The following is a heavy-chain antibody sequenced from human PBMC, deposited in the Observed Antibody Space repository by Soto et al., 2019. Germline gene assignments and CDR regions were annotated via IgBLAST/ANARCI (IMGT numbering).Heavy chain of an antibody. D-gene: IGHD1-1*01. Sequence: QVQLVESGGGVVQPGRSLRLSCAASGFIFSYAMHWVRQAPGKGLEWVAIISYDESNKYYADSVKGRFTISRDNSKNTLSLQMISLSAEDTAVYYCARGRVTNDYYFDYWGQGTLVTVSS. CDR1: GFIFSYA. V-gene: IGHV3-30-3*01. J-gene: IGHJ4*02. CDR2: ISYDESNK. CDR3: ARGRVTNDYYFDY.